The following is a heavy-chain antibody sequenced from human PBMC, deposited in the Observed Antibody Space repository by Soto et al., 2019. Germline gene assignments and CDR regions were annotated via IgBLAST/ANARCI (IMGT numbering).Heavy chain of an antibody. Sequence: SETLSLTCTVSGGSSSGYYYAWIRQSPEKGLEWMGYIYYSGTTKYNPSLKSRITISVDTSKTQFSLELSSMTAADTGIYYCARARVSAFWFFDLWGRGTLVTVSS. CDR2: IYYSGTT. V-gene: IGHV4-59*01. D-gene: IGHD2-21*01. CDR1: GGSSSGYY. CDR3: ARARVSAFWFFDL. J-gene: IGHJ2*01.